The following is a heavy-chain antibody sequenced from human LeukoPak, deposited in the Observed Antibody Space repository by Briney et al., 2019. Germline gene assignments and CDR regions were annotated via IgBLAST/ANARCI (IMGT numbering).Heavy chain of an antibody. CDR1: GFTFSGYA. V-gene: IGHV3-23*01. D-gene: IGHD3-22*01. CDR3: AKDPTMIVVVIPDY. J-gene: IGHJ4*02. Sequence: PGRSLRLSCAASGFTFSGYAMSWVRQAPGKGLEWVSAISGSGGSTYYADSVKGRFTISRDNSKNTLYLQMNSLRAEDTAVYYCAKDPTMIVVVIPDYWGQGTLVTVSS. CDR2: ISGSGGST.